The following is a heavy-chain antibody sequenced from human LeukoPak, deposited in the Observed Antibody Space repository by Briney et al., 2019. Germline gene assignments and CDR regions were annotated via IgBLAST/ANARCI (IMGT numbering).Heavy chain of an antibody. V-gene: IGHV3-20*04. CDR3: ARVDSSGYYYYFDY. CDR2: INWNGGST. Sequence: PGGSLRLSCAASGFTFDDYGMSRVRQAPGKGLEWVSGINWNGGSTGYADSVKGRFTISRDNAKNSLYLQMNSLRAEDTALYYCARVDSSGYYYYFDYWGQGTLVTVSS. J-gene: IGHJ4*02. CDR1: GFTFDDYG. D-gene: IGHD3-22*01.